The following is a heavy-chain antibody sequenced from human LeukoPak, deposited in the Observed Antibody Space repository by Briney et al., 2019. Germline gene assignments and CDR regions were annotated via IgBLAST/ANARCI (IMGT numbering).Heavy chain of an antibody. Sequence: SETLSLTCTVSGGSISSSSYYWGWIRQPPGKGLEWIGSIYYSGSTYYNPSLKSRVTISVDTSKNQFSLKLSSVTAADTAVYYCARGGVGTYYDFWSGYSRNWFNPWGQGTLVTVSS. D-gene: IGHD3-3*01. CDR3: ARGGVGTYYDFWSGYSRNWFNP. J-gene: IGHJ5*02. CDR1: GGSISSSSYY. CDR2: IYYSGST. V-gene: IGHV4-39*07.